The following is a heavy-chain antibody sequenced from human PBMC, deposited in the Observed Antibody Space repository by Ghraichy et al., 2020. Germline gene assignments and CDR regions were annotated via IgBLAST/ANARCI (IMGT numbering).Heavy chain of an antibody. CDR1: GGTFSSYA. V-gene: IGHV1-69*13. Sequence: SVKVSCKASGGTFSSYAISWVRQAPGQGLEWMGGIIPIFGTANYAQKFQGRVTITADESTSTAYMELSSLRSEDTAVYYCAREELERPRYYYGMDVWGQGTTVTVSS. CDR3: AREELERPRYYYGMDV. J-gene: IGHJ6*02. D-gene: IGHD1-1*01. CDR2: IIPIFGTA.